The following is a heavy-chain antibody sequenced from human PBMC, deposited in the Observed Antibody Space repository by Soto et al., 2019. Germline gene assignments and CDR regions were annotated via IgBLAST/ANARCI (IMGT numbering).Heavy chain of an antibody. CDR1: GVNFDNYG. Sequence: SLRLSCQASGVNFDNYGMHWIRQAPGKGLEWVAVITYDGSFQYYADSVKGRFTISRDNSKNTLFLHLNTLKPEDTAVYHCAKDRVGGTFYTPLGFWGQGTLVTVSS. CDR2: ITYDGSFQ. V-gene: IGHV3-30*18. CDR3: AKDRVGGTFYTPLGF. J-gene: IGHJ4*02. D-gene: IGHD1-7*01.